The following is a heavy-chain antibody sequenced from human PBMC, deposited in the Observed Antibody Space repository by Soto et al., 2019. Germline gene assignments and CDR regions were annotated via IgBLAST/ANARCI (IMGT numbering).Heavy chain of an antibody. J-gene: IGHJ6*02. V-gene: IGHV3-30*18. D-gene: IGHD3-3*01. CDR1: GSTFSSYG. Sequence: PGGSLRLSCAASGSTFSSYGMHWVRQAPGKGLEWVAIISYDGSNKFYADSVKGRFTISRDNSKNTLYLQMNSLRPEDTAVYYCANDGNYDFWSGYSPTTMDVWGQGTTVTVSS. CDR3: ANDGNYDFWSGYSPTTMDV. CDR2: ISYDGSNK.